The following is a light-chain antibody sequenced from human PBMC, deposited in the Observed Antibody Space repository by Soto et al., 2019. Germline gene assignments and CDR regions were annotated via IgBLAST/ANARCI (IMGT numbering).Light chain of an antibody. CDR1: QSVSSN. CDR3: QQYNNWPRT. V-gene: IGKV3-15*01. Sequence: EIVMTQSPATLSVSPGERATLSCRASQSVSSNLAWYPQKPGQAPRLLIYGASTRATGTPARFSGSGSGTEFTLTISSLQSEDFAVYYCQQYNNWPRTFGQGTKLEIK. J-gene: IGKJ2*01. CDR2: GAS.